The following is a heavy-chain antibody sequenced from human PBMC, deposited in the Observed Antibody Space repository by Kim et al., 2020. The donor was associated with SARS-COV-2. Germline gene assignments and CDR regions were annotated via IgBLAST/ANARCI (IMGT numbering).Heavy chain of an antibody. J-gene: IGHJ6*02. CDR1: GYTFTGYY. CDR2: INPNSGGT. D-gene: IGHD1-1*01. V-gene: IGHV1-2*06. CDR3: ARELEPRLYYYYGMDV. Sequence: ASVKVSCKASGYTFTGYYMHWVRQAPGQGLEWMGRINPNSGGTNYAQKFQGRVTMTRDTSISTAYMELSRLRSDDTAVYYCARELEPRLYYYYGMDVWGQGTTVTVSS.